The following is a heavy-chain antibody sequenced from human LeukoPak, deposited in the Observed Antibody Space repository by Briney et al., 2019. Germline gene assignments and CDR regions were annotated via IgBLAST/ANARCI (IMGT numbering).Heavy chain of an antibody. CDR2: MNPNSGNT. J-gene: IGHJ4*02. D-gene: IGHD1-1*01. Sequence: ASVKVSCKASGYTFTGYYIHWVRQAPGQGLEWMGWMNPNSGNTGYAQKFQGRVTMTRNTSISTAYMELSSLRSEDTAVYYCAKAPPYKKYFDYWGQGTLVTVSS. V-gene: IGHV1-8*02. CDR3: AKAPPYKKYFDY. CDR1: GYTFTGYY.